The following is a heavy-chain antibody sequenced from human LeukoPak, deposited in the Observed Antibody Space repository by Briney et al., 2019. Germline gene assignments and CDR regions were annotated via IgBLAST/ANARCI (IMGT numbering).Heavy chain of an antibody. CDR2: ITGGSSRAT. Sequence: GGSLRLSCAASGFTFSSYSMNWVRQAPGKGLEWLSYITGGSSRATSYADSVKGRFTISRDNSKNTLYLQMNSLRAEDTAVYYCATSTVTDWGQGTLVTVSS. CDR3: ATSTVTD. D-gene: IGHD4-17*01. CDR1: GFTFSSYS. J-gene: IGHJ4*02. V-gene: IGHV3-48*01.